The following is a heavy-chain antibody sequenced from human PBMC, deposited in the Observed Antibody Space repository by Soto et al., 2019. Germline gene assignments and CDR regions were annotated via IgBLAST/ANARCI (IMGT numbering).Heavy chain of an antibody. V-gene: IGHV1-2*04. CDR1: GYTFTGYY. D-gene: IGHD1-7*01. CDR2: INPNSGGT. Sequence: QVQLVQSGAEVKKPGASVKVSCKASGYTFTGYYMHWVRQAPGQGLEWMGWINPNSGGTNYAQKFQGWVTRTRDTSISTDYMELSRLRSDDTAVYYCAREEYNWNYLYYYYGMDVWGQGTTVTVSS. CDR3: AREEYNWNYLYYYYGMDV. J-gene: IGHJ6*02.